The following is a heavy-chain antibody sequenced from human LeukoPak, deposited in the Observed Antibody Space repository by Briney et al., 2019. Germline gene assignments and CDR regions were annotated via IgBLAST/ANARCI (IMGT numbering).Heavy chain of an antibody. CDR1: GYTFTSYD. Sequence: GASVKVSCKASGYTFTSYDINWVRQATGQGLEWMGWINPNSGGTNYAQKFQGRVTMTRDTSISTAYMELSRLRSDDTAVYYCARLPGYSSSWYQMYYFDYWGQGTLVTVSS. CDR3: ARLPGYSSSWYQMYYFDY. J-gene: IGHJ4*02. V-gene: IGHV1-2*02. D-gene: IGHD6-13*01. CDR2: INPNSGGT.